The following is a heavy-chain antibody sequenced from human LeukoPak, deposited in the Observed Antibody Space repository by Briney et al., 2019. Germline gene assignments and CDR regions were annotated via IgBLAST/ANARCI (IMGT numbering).Heavy chain of an antibody. CDR2: IIPIFGTA. CDR3: ARGAHLGNSRYQLLLGY. CDR1: GYTFTSYG. J-gene: IGHJ4*02. D-gene: IGHD2-2*01. V-gene: IGHV1-69*13. Sequence: SVKVSCKASGYTFTSYGISWVRQAPGQGLEWMGGIIPIFGTANYAQKFQGRVTITADESTSTAYMELSSLRSEDTAVYYCARGAHLGNSRYQLLLGYWGQGTLVTVSS.